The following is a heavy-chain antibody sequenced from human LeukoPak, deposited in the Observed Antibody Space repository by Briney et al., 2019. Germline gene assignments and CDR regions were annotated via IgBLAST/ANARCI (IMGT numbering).Heavy chain of an antibody. J-gene: IGHJ4*02. V-gene: IGHV1-18*01. CDR1: GYTFTSYG. D-gene: IGHD3-22*01. CDR2: ISAYNGNT. CDR3: ARVRGYYDSSGPRDY. Sequence: ASVRVSCKASGYTFTSYGISWVRQAPGQGLEWMGWISAYNGNTNYAQKLQGRVTMTTDTSTSTAYMELRSLRSDDTAVYYCARVRGYYDSSGPRDYWGQGTLVTVSS.